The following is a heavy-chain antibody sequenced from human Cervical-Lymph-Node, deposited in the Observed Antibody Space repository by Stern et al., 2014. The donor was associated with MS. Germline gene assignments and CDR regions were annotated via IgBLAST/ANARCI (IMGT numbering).Heavy chain of an antibody. Sequence: VQLEESGGSVVQPGRSLRLFCTGSGFNFWRFTIPWVRQAPGKGLECVALTSDDGRKKVYADAVKVRFTVSRDNSKKSVSLEMSSLRPEYTAVYFCSRDWGFSCSDDDCYSSSAMDAWGQGTTVTVSS. CDR2: TSDDGRKK. CDR1: GFNFWRFT. V-gene: IGHV3-30*04. CDR3: SRDWGFSCSDDDCYSSSAMDA. D-gene: IGHD2-15*01. J-gene: IGHJ6*02.